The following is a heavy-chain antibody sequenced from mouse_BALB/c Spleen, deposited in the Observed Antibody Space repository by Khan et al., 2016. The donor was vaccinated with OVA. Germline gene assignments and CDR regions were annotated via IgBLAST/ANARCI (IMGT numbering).Heavy chain of an antibody. Sequence: EVELVESGGGSVKPGGSLKLSCSASGFTFSSYAMSWVRQTPEKRLELVATISSGGHYTFYPDSVKGRFTISRDNARNTLYRQMSSLRSEDTAMYYCARSLVDYYAMDYWGQGASVTVSS. V-gene: IGHV5-9-3*01. CDR1: GFTFSSYA. CDR2: ISSGGHYT. D-gene: IGHD2-2*01. J-gene: IGHJ4*01. CDR3: ARSLVDYYAMDY.